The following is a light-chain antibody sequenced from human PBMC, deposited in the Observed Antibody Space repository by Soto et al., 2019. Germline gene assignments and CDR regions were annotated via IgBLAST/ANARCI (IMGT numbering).Light chain of an antibody. Sequence: DIQLTQSPSSVSASVGDRVTITCRASQGISSWLAWYQQKIGKAPNILIYDASTLQSGVPSRFRGSGSGTDFTLTISRLQPEDFETYYCQQANSFPLTFGGGTKVDIK. CDR1: QGISSW. J-gene: IGKJ4*01. CDR3: QQANSFPLT. V-gene: IGKV1D-12*01. CDR2: DAS.